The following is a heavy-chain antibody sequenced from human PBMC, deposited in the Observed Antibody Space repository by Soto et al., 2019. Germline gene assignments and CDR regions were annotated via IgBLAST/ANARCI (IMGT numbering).Heavy chain of an antibody. V-gene: IGHV3-15*07. CDR2: IKSKTDGGTT. CDR3: TTKPAYSGSYYAFDY. D-gene: IGHD1-26*01. CDR1: GFTFSNAW. Sequence: EVQLVESGGGLVKPGGSLRLSCAASGFTFSNAWMNWVRQAPGKGLEWVGRIKSKTDGGTTDYAAPVKGRFTISRDDSKNTLYLQMNSLKTEDTAVYSCTTKPAYSGSYYAFDYWGQGTLVTVSS. J-gene: IGHJ4*02.